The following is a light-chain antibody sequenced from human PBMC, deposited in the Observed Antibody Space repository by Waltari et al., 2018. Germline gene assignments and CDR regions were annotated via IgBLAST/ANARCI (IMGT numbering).Light chain of an antibody. CDR1: QSVSSN. J-gene: IGKJ2*01. CDR3: QQYNNWPPMYT. Sequence: EIVLPQSPATLSVSPGERATLSSRASQSVSSNLAWYQQKPGQAPRLLIYGASTRATGIPARFSGSGSGTEFTLTISSMQSEDFAVYYCQQYNNWPPMYTFGQGTKLEIK. CDR2: GAS. V-gene: IGKV3-15*01.